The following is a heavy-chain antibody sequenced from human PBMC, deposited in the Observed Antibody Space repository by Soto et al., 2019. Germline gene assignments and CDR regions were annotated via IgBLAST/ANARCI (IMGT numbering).Heavy chain of an antibody. D-gene: IGHD2-15*01. CDR3: TGSLLAYCSGGKCHTDYYYYGMDV. V-gene: IGHV3-73*02. CDR1: GFTFRGSA. J-gene: IGHJ6*02. CDR2: IRTKANSYAT. Sequence: EVQLVESGGGLVQPGESLKLSCAASGFTFRGSAMHRVRQASGKGLEWVGRIRTKANSYATAYAASVQGRFTISRDDSKSTAYLQMNSLKTEDTAVYYCTGSLLAYCSGGKCHTDYYYYGMDVWGQGTAVTVSS.